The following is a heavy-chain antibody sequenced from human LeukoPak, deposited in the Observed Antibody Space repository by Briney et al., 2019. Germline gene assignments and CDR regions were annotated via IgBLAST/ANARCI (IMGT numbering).Heavy chain of an antibody. V-gene: IGHV1-2*02. CDR1: GYTFTGYY. J-gene: IGHJ4*02. Sequence: GASVKVSCKASGYTFTGYYMHWARQAPGQGLEWMGWINPNSGGTNYAQKFQGRVTMTRDTSISTAYMELSRLRSDDTAVYYCASIRYSSSSYVDYWGQGTLVTVSS. CDR3: ASIRYSSSSYVDY. D-gene: IGHD6-6*01. CDR2: INPNSGGT.